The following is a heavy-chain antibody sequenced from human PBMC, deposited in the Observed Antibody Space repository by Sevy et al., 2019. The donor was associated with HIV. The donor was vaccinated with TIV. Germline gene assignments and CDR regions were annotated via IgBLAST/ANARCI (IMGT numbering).Heavy chain of an antibody. CDR1: GFTFSSYG. D-gene: IGHD3-3*01. V-gene: IGHV3-33*01. CDR2: IWYDGSNK. J-gene: IGHJ6*02. CDR3: ARDRVTIFGVVIYYYGMDV. Sequence: GGSLRLSCAASGFTFSSYGMHWVRRAPGKGLEWVAVIWYDGSNKDYADSVKGRFTISRDNSKNTLYLQMNSLRAEDTAVYYCARDRVTIFGVVIYYYGMDVWCQGTTVTVSS.